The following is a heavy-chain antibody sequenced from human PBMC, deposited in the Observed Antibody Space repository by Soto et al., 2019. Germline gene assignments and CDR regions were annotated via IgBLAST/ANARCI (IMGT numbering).Heavy chain of an antibody. Sequence: GGSLRLSCAASGFTFSSYWMSWVRQAPGKGLEWVANIKQDGSEKYYVDSVKGRFTISRDNAKNSLYLQMNSLRAEDTAVYYCARVDILCFCSSPSCRGGFDYWARGTLDPVSS. CDR3: ARVDILCFCSSPSCRGGFDY. CDR1: GFTFSSYW. V-gene: IGHV3-7*05. CDR2: IKQDGSEK. J-gene: IGHJ4*02. D-gene: IGHD2-2*01.